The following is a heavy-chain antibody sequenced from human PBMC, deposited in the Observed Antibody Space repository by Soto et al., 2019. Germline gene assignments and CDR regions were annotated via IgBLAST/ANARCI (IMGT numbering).Heavy chain of an antibody. V-gene: IGHV6-1*01. J-gene: IGHJ1*01. Sequence: SQTLSLTCAIYGDSVSSNSDTWGWIRQSPSRGLEWLGRTYYRSKWYYEYAMSVRSQITIYPDTSKNQFSLHLNSVTPEDTAVYYCAGEDWGDVPPIHWGQGTPVTVSS. CDR1: GDSVSSNSDT. CDR2: TYYRSKWYY. CDR3: AGEDWGDVPPIH. D-gene: IGHD7-27*01.